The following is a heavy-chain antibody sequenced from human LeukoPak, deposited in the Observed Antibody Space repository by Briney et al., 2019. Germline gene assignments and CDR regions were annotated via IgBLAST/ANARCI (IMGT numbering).Heavy chain of an antibody. CDR2: ISPSGGSI. V-gene: IGHV1-46*01. CDR1: GYTFTNYY. D-gene: IGHD3-22*01. CDR3: ARAGYYGSSGQVSAFGI. J-gene: IGHJ3*02. Sequence: ASVKVSCKASGYTFTNYYMHWVRQAPGQGLEWMGIISPSGGSISYAQKFQGRVTMTRDTSTSTVYMEMSSLRSEDTAVYYCARAGYYGSSGQVSAFGIWGQGTMVTVSS.